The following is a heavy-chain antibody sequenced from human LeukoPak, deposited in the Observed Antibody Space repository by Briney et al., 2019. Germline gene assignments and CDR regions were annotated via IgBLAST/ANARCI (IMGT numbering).Heavy chain of an antibody. Sequence: ASVKVSCKASGYTFISYGITWVRQAPGQGLEWMGWINPNSGGTNYAQKFQGRVTMTRDTSISTAYMELSRLRSDDTAVYYCARVRSYCTNGVCYWDLDYWGQGTLVTVSS. J-gene: IGHJ4*02. CDR3: ARVRSYCTNGVCYWDLDY. D-gene: IGHD2-8*01. CDR2: INPNSGGT. CDR1: GYTFISYG. V-gene: IGHV1-2*02.